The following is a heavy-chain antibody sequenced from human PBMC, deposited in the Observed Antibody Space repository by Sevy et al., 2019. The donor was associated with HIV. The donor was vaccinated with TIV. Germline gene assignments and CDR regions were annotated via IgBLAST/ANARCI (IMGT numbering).Heavy chain of an antibody. CDR2: IKSKPDDGTT. D-gene: IGHD2-8*02. CDR3: STDPIIVLLVTDGMDV. CDR1: GFTFSHAW. Sequence: GGSLRLSCAASGFTFSHAWMSWVRQAPGKGLEWVGRIKSKPDDGTTDYAAPVKGRFTISRDDSKNTLFLQMNSLKTEDTAVYYCSTDPIIVLLVTDGMDVWGQGTTVTVSS. J-gene: IGHJ6*02. V-gene: IGHV3-15*01.